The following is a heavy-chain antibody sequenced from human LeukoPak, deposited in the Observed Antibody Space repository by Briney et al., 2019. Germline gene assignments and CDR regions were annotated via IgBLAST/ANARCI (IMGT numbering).Heavy chain of an antibody. CDR1: GFTFSSYE. D-gene: IGHD5-18*01. CDR3: AKDRRRGGDTGIMGAFDF. Sequence: PGGSLRLSCAASGFTFSSYEMNWVRQAPGKGLEWVSSICGSGGNTYYADSVKGRLTISRDNSKNTLYLQMNSLRAEDTAVYYCAKDRRRGGDTGIMGAFDFWGQGTLVTVSS. V-gene: IGHV3-23*01. J-gene: IGHJ4*02. CDR2: ICGSGGNT.